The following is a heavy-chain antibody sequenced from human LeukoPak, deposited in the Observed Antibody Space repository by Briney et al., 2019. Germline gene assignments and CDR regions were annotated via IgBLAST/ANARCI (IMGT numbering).Heavy chain of an antibody. D-gene: IGHD4-17*01. CDR1: GYTFTSYD. CDR3: ASNYGDYAYLDY. Sequence: GASVKVSCKASGYTFTSYDINWVRQATGQGLEWMGWMNPNSGNTGYAQKFQGRVTMTRNTSISTAYMELSSLRSEDTAVYYCASNYGDYAYLDYWGQRTLVTLSS. V-gene: IGHV1-8*01. CDR2: MNPNSGNT. J-gene: IGHJ4*02.